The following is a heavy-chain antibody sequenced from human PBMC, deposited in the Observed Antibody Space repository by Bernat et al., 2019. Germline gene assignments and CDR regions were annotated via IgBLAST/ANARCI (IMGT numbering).Heavy chain of an antibody. V-gene: IGHV3-33*01. Sequence: QVQLVESGGGVVQPGRSLRLSCAASGFTFSSYGMHWVRQAPGKGLEWVAVIWYDGSNKYYADSVKGRFTISRDNSKNTLYLQMNSLRAEDTAVYYCARDRHLYSSSYMDVWGKGTTVTVSS. CDR1: GFTFSSYG. CDR2: IWYDGSNK. D-gene: IGHD6-6*01. CDR3: ARDRHLYSSSYMDV. J-gene: IGHJ6*03.